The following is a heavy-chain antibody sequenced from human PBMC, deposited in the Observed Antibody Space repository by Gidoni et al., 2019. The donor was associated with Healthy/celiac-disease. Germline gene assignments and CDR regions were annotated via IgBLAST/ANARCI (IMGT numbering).Heavy chain of an antibody. Sequence: EVQLVESGGGLVQPGGSLRLSCAASGFTVSSHYMSWVRQAPGTGLEWVSVIYSGGSTYYADSVKGRFTISRHNSKNTLYLQMNSLRAEDTAVYYCARDLAVAGTWDYYYYGMDVWGQGTTVTVSS. CDR2: IYSGGST. V-gene: IGHV3-53*04. D-gene: IGHD6-19*01. J-gene: IGHJ6*02. CDR3: ARDLAVAGTWDYYYYGMDV. CDR1: GFTVSSHY.